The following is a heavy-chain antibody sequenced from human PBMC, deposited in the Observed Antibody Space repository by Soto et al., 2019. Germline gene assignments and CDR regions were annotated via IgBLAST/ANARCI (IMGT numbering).Heavy chain of an antibody. Sequence: EAQLSESGGGLVQPGGSLRLSCAASGFKFSESSLSWIRQAPGKGLEWISTITGSGATTYYADSVKGRFTISRDNSKSTVDLQMNSLRAEDTAVYFCARPQLLPARVGAFAIRGHGSVVTVSS. CDR1: GFKFSESS. D-gene: IGHD3-10*01. J-gene: IGHJ3*02. CDR2: ITGSGATT. V-gene: IGHV3-23*01. CDR3: ARPQLLPARVGAFAI.